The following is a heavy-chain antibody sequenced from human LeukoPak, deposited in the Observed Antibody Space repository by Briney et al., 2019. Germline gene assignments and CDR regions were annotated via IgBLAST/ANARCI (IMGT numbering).Heavy chain of an antibody. CDR2: ISAYNGNT. CDR1: GYTFTSYG. V-gene: IGHV1-18*01. D-gene: IGHD6-13*01. J-gene: IGHJ5*02. Sequence: ASVKVSCKASGYTFTSYGISWVRQAPGQGLEWMGWISAYNGNTNYAQKLQGRVTMTTDTSTSTAYMELRSLRSDDTAVYYCARLQSGIAAAGTNWFDPWGQRTLVTVSS. CDR3: ARLQSGIAAAGTNWFDP.